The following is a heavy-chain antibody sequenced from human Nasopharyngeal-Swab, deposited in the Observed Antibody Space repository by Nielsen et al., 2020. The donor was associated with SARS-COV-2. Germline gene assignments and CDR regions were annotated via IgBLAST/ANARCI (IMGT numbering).Heavy chain of an antibody. CDR2: INHSGST. V-gene: IGHV4-34*01. Sequence: RQCPGKGPEWFGDINHSGSTNYNPSLKRRVTISVDTSKNQFSLKLSSVTAADTAVYYCARGPSYSWGGVMGLGETHRRYYFDYWGQGTLVTVSS. D-gene: IGHD1-26*01. CDR3: ARGPSYSWGGVMGLGETHRRYYFDY. J-gene: IGHJ4*02.